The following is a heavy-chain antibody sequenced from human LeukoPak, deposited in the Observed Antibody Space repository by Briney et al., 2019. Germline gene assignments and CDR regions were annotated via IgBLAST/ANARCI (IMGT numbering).Heavy chain of an antibody. V-gene: IGHV6-1*01. D-gene: IGHD4-11*01. CDR3: ARLLHDWFDS. J-gene: IGHJ5*01. CDR2: TYYRSKWYN. CDR1: GDSVSSDTAA. Sequence: SQTLSLTCAISGDSVSSDTAAWNCFRQSPSRGLEWLGRTYYRSKWYNDYEVSVKSRITINADTSKNQFSLKLTSVTAADTAVYYCARLLHDWFDSWGQGTLVTVSS.